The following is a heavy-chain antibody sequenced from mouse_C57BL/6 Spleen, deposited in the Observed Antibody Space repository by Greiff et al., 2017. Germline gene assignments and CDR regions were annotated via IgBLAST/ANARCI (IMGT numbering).Heavy chain of an antibody. D-gene: IGHD1-1*01. CDR3: ASLIYYYGSSLDY. V-gene: IGHV1-22*01. CDR2: INPNNGGT. J-gene: IGHJ2*01. Sequence: VQLQQSGPELVKPGASVKMSCKASGYTFTVYNMHWVKQSHGKSLEWIGYINPNNGGTSYNQKFKGKATLTVNKSSSTAYMELRSLTSEDSAVYYCASLIYYYGSSLDYWGQGTTLTVSS. CDR1: GYTFTVYN.